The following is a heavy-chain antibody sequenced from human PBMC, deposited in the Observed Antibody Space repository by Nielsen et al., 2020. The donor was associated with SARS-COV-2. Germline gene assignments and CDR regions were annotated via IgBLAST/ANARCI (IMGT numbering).Heavy chain of an antibody. D-gene: IGHD6-19*01. CDR1: GFTFSSYG. CDR3: ARDLDLAVAANFDY. J-gene: IGHJ4*02. V-gene: IGHV3-33*01. CDR2: IWYDGSNK. Sequence: GGSLRLSCAASGFTFSSYGMHWVRQAPGKGLEWVAVIWYDGSNKYYADSVKGRFTISRDNSKNTLYLQMNSLRAEDTAVYYCARDLDLAVAANFDYWGQGTLVTVSS.